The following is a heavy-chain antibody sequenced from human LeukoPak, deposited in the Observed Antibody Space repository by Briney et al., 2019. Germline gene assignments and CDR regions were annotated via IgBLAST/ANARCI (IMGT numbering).Heavy chain of an antibody. V-gene: IGHV3-7*01. CDR1: GFTFRSYW. CDR2: IKQDGSEK. Sequence: GGSLRLSCAGSGFTFRSYWMHWVRQAPGKGLEWVANIKQDGSEKYYVDSVKGRFTISRDNANDSVYLQMNSLRAEDTAVYYCARRYFDWFLGAGGSLDIWGQGTLVTVSS. J-gene: IGHJ4*02. D-gene: IGHD3-9*01. CDR3: ARRYFDWFLGAGGSLDI.